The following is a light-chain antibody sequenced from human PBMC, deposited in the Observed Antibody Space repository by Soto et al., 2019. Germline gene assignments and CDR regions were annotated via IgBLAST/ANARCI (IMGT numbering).Light chain of an antibody. CDR3: QQYGSSPGT. Sequence: EIVLTQSPGTLSLSPGERATLSCRASQSVSSSYLAWYQQKPGQAPRLLIYGASSRATGIPDRFSGSGSATDFTLTISRREPEDFAVYYCQQYGSSPGTFGQGTKVEIK. CDR1: QSVSSSY. V-gene: IGKV3-20*01. J-gene: IGKJ1*01. CDR2: GAS.